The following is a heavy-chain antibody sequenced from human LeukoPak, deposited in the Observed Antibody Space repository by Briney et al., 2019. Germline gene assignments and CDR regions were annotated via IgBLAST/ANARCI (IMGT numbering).Heavy chain of an antibody. CDR1: GFTFTAYA. D-gene: IGHD4-23*01. J-gene: IGHJ3*02. V-gene: IGHV3-23*01. CDR2: ISGNGGST. Sequence: GGSLRLSCATSGFTFTAYAMSWVRQAPGKGLEWVSFISGNGGSTYYADSVKGRYTISKDKSKNTLYLQVNSLRAEDTAVFYCVKAQYGGNARGAYHIWGQGTMVTVSS. CDR3: VKAQYGGNARGAYHI.